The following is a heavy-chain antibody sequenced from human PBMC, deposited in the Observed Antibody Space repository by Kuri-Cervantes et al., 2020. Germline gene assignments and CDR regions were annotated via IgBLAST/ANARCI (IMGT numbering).Heavy chain of an antibody. J-gene: IGHJ3*02. CDR2: ISYDGSNK. D-gene: IGHD4-23*01. V-gene: IGHV3-30*14. CDR1: GFTFSSYA. CDR3: AREGYGGIPDAFDI. Sequence: GGSLRLSCAASGFTFSSYAMHWVRQAPGKGLEWVAVISYDGSNKYYADSVKGRFTISRENAKNSLYLQMNSLRAGDTAVYYCAREGYGGIPDAFDIWGQGTMVTVSS.